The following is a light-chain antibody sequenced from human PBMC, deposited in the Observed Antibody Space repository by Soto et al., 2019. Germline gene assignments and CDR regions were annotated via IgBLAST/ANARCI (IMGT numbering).Light chain of an antibody. V-gene: IGKV3-15*01. CDR2: GAS. CDR1: QSVSST. J-gene: IGKJ1*01. Sequence: EIVMTQSPATLSVSPGERATLSCRASQSVSSTLAWYQQKPGQAPRLLIYGASTRATGIPARFSGSGSGTECNLTISSLQYEDFAVYYCQQYNNWPRTFGQGTKWEIK. CDR3: QQYNNWPRT.